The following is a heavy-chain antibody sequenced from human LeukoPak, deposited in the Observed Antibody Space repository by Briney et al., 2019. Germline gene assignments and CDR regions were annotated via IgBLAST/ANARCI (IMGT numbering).Heavy chain of an antibody. CDR2: INPGGGST. Sequence: ASVKVSCKASGYTFTSYYMHWVRQAPGQGLEWMGIINPGGGSTSYAQKFQGRVTMTRDTSTSTVYMELSSLRSEDTAVYYCARELVSAAFDYWGQGTLVTVSS. V-gene: IGHV1-46*01. J-gene: IGHJ4*02. CDR3: ARELVSAAFDY. CDR1: GYTFTSYY. D-gene: IGHD6-13*01.